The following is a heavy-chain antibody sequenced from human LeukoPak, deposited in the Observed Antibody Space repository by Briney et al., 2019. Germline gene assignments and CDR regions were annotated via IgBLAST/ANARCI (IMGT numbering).Heavy chain of an antibody. CDR3: AKDRYCSSTSCYTFTFDY. D-gene: IGHD2-2*02. Sequence: GGSLRLSCAASGFTFSNYAMTWVRQAPGKGLEWVAGISGGGTKTYYADSVKGRFTISRDNSKNTLYLQMNSLRAEDTAVYYCAKDRYCSSTSCYTFTFDYWGQGTLVTVSS. CDR2: ISGGGTKT. V-gene: IGHV3-23*01. CDR1: GFTFSNYA. J-gene: IGHJ4*02.